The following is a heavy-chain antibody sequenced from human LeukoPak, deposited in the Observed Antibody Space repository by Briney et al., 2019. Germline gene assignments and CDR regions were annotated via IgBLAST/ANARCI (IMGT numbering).Heavy chain of an antibody. J-gene: IGHJ4*02. CDR1: GYAFTSYG. CDR3: ARDNEPYYYDSSGSGYFDY. V-gene: IGHV1-18*01. Sequence: ASVKVSCKASGYAFTSYGISWVRQAPGQGLEWMGWISAYNGNTNYAQKLQGRVTMTTDTSTSTAYMELRSLRSDDTAVYYCARDNEPYYYDSSGSGYFDYWGQGTLVTVSS. D-gene: IGHD3-22*01. CDR2: ISAYNGNT.